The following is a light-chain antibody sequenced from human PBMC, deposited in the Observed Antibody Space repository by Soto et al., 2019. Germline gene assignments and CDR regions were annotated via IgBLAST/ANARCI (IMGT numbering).Light chain of an antibody. CDR3: QQVNVYPST. Sequence: IQLTQSPSALSSSVGDRVTITCGARQGISSYLGWYQQKPGKAPNLLIYDASTLHSGVPSRFSGGGSGTDFTLTISSLQPEDFATYYCQQVNVYPSTFGGGTKVDI. CDR2: DAS. J-gene: IGKJ4*01. V-gene: IGKV1-9*01. CDR1: QGISSY.